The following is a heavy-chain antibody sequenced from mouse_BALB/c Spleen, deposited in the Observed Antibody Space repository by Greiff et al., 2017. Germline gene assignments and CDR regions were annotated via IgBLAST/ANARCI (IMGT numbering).Heavy chain of an antibody. J-gene: IGHJ4*01. Sequence: EVKVVESGGGLVQPGGSLRLSCVTSGFTFSDFYMEWVRQPPGKRLEWIAASRNKANDYTTEYSASVKGRFIVSRDTSQGILYLQMNALRAEDTAIYYCARDAGGNPYAMDYWGQGTSVTVSS. D-gene: IGHD1-1*02. V-gene: IGHV7-1*02. CDR2: SRNKANDYTT. CDR3: ARDAGGNPYAMDY. CDR1: GFTFSDFY.